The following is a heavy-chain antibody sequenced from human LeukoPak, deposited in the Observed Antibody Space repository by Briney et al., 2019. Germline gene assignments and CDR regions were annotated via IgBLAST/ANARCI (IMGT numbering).Heavy chain of an antibody. V-gene: IGHV3-23*01. D-gene: IGHD3-10*01. J-gene: IGHJ4*02. Sequence: PGGSLRLSCAASGFTFSSYAMKWVRQSPEKGLEWVSVISGSGGSTHYADSVKGRFTVSRDNFKNTLYLQMTSLRAEDTALYYCVKDLEVHPTMVRGGDQWGQGTLVTVSS. CDR1: GFTFSSYA. CDR3: VKDLEVHPTMVRGGDQ. CDR2: ISGSGGST.